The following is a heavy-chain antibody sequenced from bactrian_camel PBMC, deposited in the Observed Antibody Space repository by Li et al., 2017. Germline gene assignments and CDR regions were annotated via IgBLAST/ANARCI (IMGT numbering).Heavy chain of an antibody. D-gene: IGHD1*01. CDR2: IDKNGKT. Sequence: VQLVESGGGTVKPGGSLRLSCQASGYSTSGSYCMGWFRQAPGKEREGVASIDKNGKTDYADSVKGRFTISQGNAKNTVYLQMNGLKSEDTAMYYCAVDPYPANCRDLWDWSSSAFAYWGQGTQVTVS. CDR1: GYSTSGSYC. V-gene: IGHV3S10*01. CDR3: AVDPYPANCRDLWDWSSSAFAY. J-gene: IGHJ6*01.